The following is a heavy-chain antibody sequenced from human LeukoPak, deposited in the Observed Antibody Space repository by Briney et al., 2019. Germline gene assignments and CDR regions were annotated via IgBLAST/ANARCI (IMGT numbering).Heavy chain of an antibody. D-gene: IGHD4-11*01. CDR1: GVSISSSSYY. CDR2: IYYSGST. V-gene: IGHV4-39*07. Sequence: PSETLSLTCTVSGVSISSSSYYWGWLRQPPGKGLEWIGSIYYSGSTYYNPSLKSRVTISVDTSKNQFSLKLSSVTAADTAVYYCARGHYSNYAYYYYYMDVWGKGTTVTVSS. CDR3: ARGHYSNYAYYYYYMDV. J-gene: IGHJ6*03.